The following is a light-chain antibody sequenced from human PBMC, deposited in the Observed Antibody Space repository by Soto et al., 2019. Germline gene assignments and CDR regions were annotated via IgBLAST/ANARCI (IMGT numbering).Light chain of an antibody. CDR1: QYIATSY. CDR3: QQYGGSPYT. V-gene: IGKV3-20*01. Sequence: EIVLTQSPGTLSLSSGEGATLSCRSSQYIATSYLAWYQQRRGQAPRLLIYGASSRATGIPDRFSGSGSGTDFTLTISRLEPEDFAVYYCQQYGGSPYTFGQGTTVEIK. CDR2: GAS. J-gene: IGKJ2*01.